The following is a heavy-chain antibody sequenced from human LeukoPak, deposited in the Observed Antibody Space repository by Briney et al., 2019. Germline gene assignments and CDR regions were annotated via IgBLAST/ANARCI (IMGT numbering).Heavy chain of an antibody. D-gene: IGHD3-16*01. V-gene: IGHV4-34*01. CDR2: INHSGST. J-gene: IGHJ1*01. Sequence: SETLSLTCAVYGGSFSGYYWSWIRQPPGKGLEWIGEINHSGSTNYNPSLKSRVTISVDTSKNQFSLKLSSVTAADTAVYYCARANYVWESPTQHWGQGTLVTVSS. CDR3: ARANYVWESPTQH. CDR1: GGSFSGYY.